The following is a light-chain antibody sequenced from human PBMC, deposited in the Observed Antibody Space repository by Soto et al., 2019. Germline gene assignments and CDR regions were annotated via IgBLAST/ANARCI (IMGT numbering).Light chain of an antibody. Sequence: QSVLTQPPSASGTPGLRVTISCSGSSSNIGTNYANWYQQVPGAAPDLLINTNDQRPSGVPYRFSASKSGASASLAISGLQSEDEADYYCSAWDDSLRGFVFGTGTKLTVL. J-gene: IGLJ1*01. CDR1: SSNIGTNY. CDR2: TND. CDR3: SAWDDSLRGFV. V-gene: IGLV1-44*01.